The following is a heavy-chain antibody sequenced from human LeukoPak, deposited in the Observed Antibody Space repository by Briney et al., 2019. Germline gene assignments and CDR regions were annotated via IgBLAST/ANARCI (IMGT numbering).Heavy chain of an antibody. J-gene: IGHJ4*02. CDR2: TYYRSKWYN. V-gene: IGHV6-1*01. D-gene: IGHD6-19*01. CDR3: AREHSSGWYREPFDY. CDR1: GDGVSSNSAA. Sequence: SQTLPLTCAISGDGVSSNSAAWNWIRQSPSRGLEWLGRTYYRSKWYNDYAVSVKSRITINPDTSKNQYSLQLISATPEDTAVYYCAREHSSGWYREPFDYWGQGTLVTVSS.